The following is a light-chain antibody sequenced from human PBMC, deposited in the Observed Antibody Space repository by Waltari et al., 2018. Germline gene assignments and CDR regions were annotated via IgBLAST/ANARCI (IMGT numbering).Light chain of an antibody. CDR2: DAP. CDR1: QSVSSY. V-gene: IGKV3-11*01. Sequence: EIVLTQSPATLPLSPGERATLSCRASQSVSSYLAWYQQKPGQAPRLLIYDAPNRATGIPARFSGSGSGTDFTLTISSLEPEDFAVYYCQQRSNWPTFGGGTKVEIK. CDR3: QQRSNWPT. J-gene: IGKJ4*01.